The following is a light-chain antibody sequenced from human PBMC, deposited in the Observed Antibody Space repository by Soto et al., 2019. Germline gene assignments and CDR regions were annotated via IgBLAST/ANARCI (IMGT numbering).Light chain of an antibody. V-gene: IGKV3-11*01. Sequence: EIVLTHSPATLSLSPWEIATLSCGASQSVSSYLAWYQQKPGQAPRLLIYDASNRATGIPARFSGSGSGTDFTLTISSLEPEDFAVYYCQQRSNCPVTFGHGTKVDIK. CDR3: QQRSNCPVT. J-gene: IGKJ1*01. CDR2: DAS. CDR1: QSVSSY.